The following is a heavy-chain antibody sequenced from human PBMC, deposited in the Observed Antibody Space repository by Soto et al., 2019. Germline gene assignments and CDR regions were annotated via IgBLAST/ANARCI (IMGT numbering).Heavy chain of an antibody. CDR2: IYPTGIT. V-gene: IGHV4-4*07. Sequence: QVQLQESGPGLVKPSETLSLTCTVSSGSLSNYYWSWIRQPAGKGLEWIGRIYPTGITDYNPSLKSRVTMSIDTSKNQFSLRLNSVTAADTAVYYCARGSLGPDYWGQGTLVSVFS. J-gene: IGHJ4*02. CDR1: SGSLSNYY. D-gene: IGHD1-26*01. CDR3: ARGSLGPDY.